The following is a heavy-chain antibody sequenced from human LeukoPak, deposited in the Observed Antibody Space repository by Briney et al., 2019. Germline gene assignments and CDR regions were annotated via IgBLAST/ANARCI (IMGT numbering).Heavy chain of an antibody. CDR2: INPSGGST. CDR1: GYSSTNYG. D-gene: IGHD6-19*01. J-gene: IGHJ4*02. Sequence: ASVKVSCKASGYSSTNYGISWVRQAPGQGLEWMGIINPSGGSTNYAQRFQGRITMTRDTSTSTVYMELSSLRSEDTAVYYCARDFREVSSGWSGNLDYWGQGTLVTVSS. CDR3: ARDFREVSSGWSGNLDY. V-gene: IGHV1-46*01.